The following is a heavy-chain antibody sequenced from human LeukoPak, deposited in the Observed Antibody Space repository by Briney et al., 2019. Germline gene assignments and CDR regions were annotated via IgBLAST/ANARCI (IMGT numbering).Heavy chain of an antibody. Sequence: SETLSLTCTVSDGSITNYDWSWVRQPPGKGLECIGHVHYSGTANYNPSLRSRATISIDTSKKHFFLKLKSVTAADTAVYYCARGYGDFRVEGRYFHSWGQGTLVTVSS. D-gene: IGHD4-17*01. CDR2: VHYSGTA. CDR3: ARGYGDFRVEGRYFHS. J-gene: IGHJ4*02. CDR1: DGSITNYD. V-gene: IGHV4-59*01.